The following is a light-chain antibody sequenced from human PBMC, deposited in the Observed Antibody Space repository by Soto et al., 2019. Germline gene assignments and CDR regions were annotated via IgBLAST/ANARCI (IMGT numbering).Light chain of an antibody. CDR1: SSNIGSIT. J-gene: IGLJ1*01. V-gene: IGLV1-44*01. Sequence: SVLTQPPSASGTPGQRVTISCSGSSSNIGSITVNWYQQLPGTAPKLLIYSNNQRPSGVPDRFSGSKSGTSASLAISGLQSEDEADYYCAAWDDSLNGYVFGTGTKVTVL. CDR3: AAWDDSLNGYV. CDR2: SNN.